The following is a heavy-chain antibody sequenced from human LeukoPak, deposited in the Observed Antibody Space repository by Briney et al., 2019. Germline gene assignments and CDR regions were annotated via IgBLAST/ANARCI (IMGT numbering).Heavy chain of an antibody. CDR1: GGSFSDYY. CDR3: ARNLRTGFIAAAGLYNWFDP. V-gene: IGHV4-34*01. CDR2: INHSGSS. J-gene: IGHJ5*02. Sequence: SEALSLTCAVYGGSFSDYYWSWIRQPPGKGLEWIAEINHSGSSKYNPSLKSRVTISVDTSKNQFSLKLSSVTAADTAVYYCARNLRTGFIAAAGLYNWFDPWGQGTLVTVSS. D-gene: IGHD6-13*01.